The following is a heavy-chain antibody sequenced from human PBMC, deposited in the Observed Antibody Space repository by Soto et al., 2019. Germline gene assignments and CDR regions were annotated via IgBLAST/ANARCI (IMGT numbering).Heavy chain of an antibody. CDR2: IVVGSGNT. V-gene: IGHV1-58*01. CDR3: ARDYYDSRGTSDWFDP. J-gene: IGHJ5*02. D-gene: IGHD3-22*01. CDR1: GFTFTSSA. Sequence: SVKVSCKASGFTFTSSAVQWVRQAHGQRLEWIGWIVVGSGNTNYAQKFQERVTITRDMSTSTAYMELSSLRSEDTAVYYCARDYYDSRGTSDWFDPRSQGTLVTVSS.